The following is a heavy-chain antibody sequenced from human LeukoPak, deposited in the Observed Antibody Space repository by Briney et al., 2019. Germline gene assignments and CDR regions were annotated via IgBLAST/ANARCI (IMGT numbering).Heavy chain of an antibody. Sequence: GGSLRLSCAASGFTFSSYAMHWVRQAPGKGLEWVAVISYDGSNKYYADSVKGRFTISRDNSKNTLYLQMNSLRAEDTAVYYCARTASGSPTAWGQGTLVTVSS. V-gene: IGHV3-30*01. CDR1: GFTFSSYA. D-gene: IGHD1-26*01. CDR2: ISYDGSNK. J-gene: IGHJ4*02. CDR3: ARTASGSPTA.